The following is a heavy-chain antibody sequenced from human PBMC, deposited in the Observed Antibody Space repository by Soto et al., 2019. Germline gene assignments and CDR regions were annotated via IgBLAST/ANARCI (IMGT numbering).Heavy chain of an antibody. D-gene: IGHD2-15*01. J-gene: IGHJ4*02. CDR2: IYYSGST. Sequence: SETLSLTCTVSGGSISSSSYYWGWIRQPPGKGLEWIGSIYYSGSTYYNPSLKSRVTISVDTSKNQFSLKLSSVTAADTAVYYCATHCSGGSCYFDYWGQGTLVTVSS. CDR3: ATHCSGGSCYFDY. CDR1: GGSISSSSYY. V-gene: IGHV4-39*01.